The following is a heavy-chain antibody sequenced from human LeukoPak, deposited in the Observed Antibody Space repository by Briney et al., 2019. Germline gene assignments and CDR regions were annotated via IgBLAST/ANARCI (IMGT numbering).Heavy chain of an antibody. CDR1: GFTFSGSA. D-gene: IGHD3-9*01. Sequence: GGSLRLSCAASGFTFSGSAMHWVRQASGKGLEWVGRIRSKANSYATAYAASVKGRFTISRDDSKNTAYLQMNSLKTEDTAVYYCARGSGDYDILTGWIPAHFDYWGQGTLVTVSS. V-gene: IGHV3-73*01. CDR3: ARGSGDYDILTGWIPAHFDY. CDR2: IRSKANSYAT. J-gene: IGHJ4*02.